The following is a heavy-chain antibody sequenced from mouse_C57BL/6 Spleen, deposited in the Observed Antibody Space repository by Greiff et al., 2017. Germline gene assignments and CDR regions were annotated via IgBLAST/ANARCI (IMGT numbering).Heavy chain of an antibody. CDR3: ARGERGTATLFAY. Sequence: VQLQQPGAELVMPGASVKLSCKASGYTFTSYWMHWVKQRPGQGLEWIGEIDPSDSYTNYNQKFKGKSTLTVDKSSSTAYMQLSSLTSEDSAVYYCARGERGTATLFAYWGQVTLVTVSA. V-gene: IGHV1-69*01. CDR1: GYTFTSYW. J-gene: IGHJ3*01. CDR2: IDPSDSYT. D-gene: IGHD6-1*02.